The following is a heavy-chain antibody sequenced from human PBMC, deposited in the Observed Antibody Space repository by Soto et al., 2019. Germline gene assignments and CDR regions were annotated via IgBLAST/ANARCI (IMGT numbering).Heavy chain of an antibody. CDR1: GFSLSTSGVG. CDR2: IYWNDDK. CDR3: AHSIRPYYYDSSGYFAFDY. J-gene: IGHJ4*02. Sequence: SGPTLVNPTQTLTLTCTFSGFSLSTSGVGVGWIRQPPGKALEWLALIYWNDDKRYSPSLKSRLTITKDTSKNQVVLTMTNMDPVDTATYYCAHSIRPYYYDSSGYFAFDYWGQGTLVTVSS. D-gene: IGHD3-22*01. V-gene: IGHV2-5*01.